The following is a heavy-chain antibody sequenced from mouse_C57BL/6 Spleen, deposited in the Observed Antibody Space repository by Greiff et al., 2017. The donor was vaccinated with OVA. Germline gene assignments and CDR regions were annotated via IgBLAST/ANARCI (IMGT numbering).Heavy chain of an antibody. CDR2: ISDGGSYT. D-gene: IGHD2-3*01. Sequence: EVKLMESGGGLVKPGGSLKLSYAASGFTFSSYAMSWVRQTPDKRLEWVATISDGGSYTYYPDNVKGRFTISRDNAKNNLYLQMSHLKSEDTAMYYCAREGGDGYNYAMDYWGQGTSVTVSS. V-gene: IGHV5-4*01. CDR1: GFTFSSYA. CDR3: AREGGDGYNYAMDY. J-gene: IGHJ4*01.